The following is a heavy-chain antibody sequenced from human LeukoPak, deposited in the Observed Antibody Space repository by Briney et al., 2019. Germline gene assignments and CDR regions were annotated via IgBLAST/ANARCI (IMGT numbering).Heavy chain of an antibody. V-gene: IGHV3-23*01. CDR3: AKGLVDSSAPGTFDI. CDR2: ISNSGGSI. CDR1: GFTFSSFA. Sequence: GGSLRLSCVASGFTFSSFAMGWVRQAPGKGLEWVSSISNSGGSIHYADSVKGRFTISRDNSKDTLYLQMNSLRAEDTAVYYCAKGLVDSSAPGTFDIWGQGTMVTVSS. J-gene: IGHJ3*02. D-gene: IGHD3-22*01.